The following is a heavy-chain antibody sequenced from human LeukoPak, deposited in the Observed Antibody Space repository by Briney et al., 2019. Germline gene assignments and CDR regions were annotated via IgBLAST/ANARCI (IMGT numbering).Heavy chain of an antibody. CDR2: ISYDGSNK. D-gene: IGHD7-27*01. CDR3: VRGNWGNDAFDI. CDR1: GFTFSSYA. V-gene: IGHV3-30-3*01. Sequence: GGSLRLSCAASGFTFSSYAMHWVRQAPGKGLEWVAVISYDGSNKYYADSVKGRFTISRDNSKNTLYLQMNSLRAEDTAVYYCVRGNWGNDAFDIWGQGTMVTVSS. J-gene: IGHJ3*02.